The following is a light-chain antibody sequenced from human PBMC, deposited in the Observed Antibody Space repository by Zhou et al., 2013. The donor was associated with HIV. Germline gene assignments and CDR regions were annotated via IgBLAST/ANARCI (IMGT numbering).Light chain of an antibody. J-gene: IGKJ5*01. V-gene: IGKV1-39*01. CDR1: QHIDNY. CDR3: QQSYSTPPT. Sequence: IQMTQSPSSVSASVGDRVTFTCQASQHIDNYVNWYQHRPGKAPKLVIYDATNLETGVPSRFSGSGSGTEFTLSISSLQPEDFATYYCQQSYSTPPTFGQGTRLEI. CDR2: DAT.